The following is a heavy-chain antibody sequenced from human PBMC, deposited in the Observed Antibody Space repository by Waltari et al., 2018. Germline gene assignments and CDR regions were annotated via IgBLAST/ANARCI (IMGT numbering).Heavy chain of an antibody. CDR2: ISSNGNYG. CDR1: GFTFNGYW. V-gene: IGHV3-74*01. D-gene: IGHD6-13*01. Sequence: EVLLVESGGGLVQPGGSLRLSCAASGFTFNGYWMYWVRQAPGKGLVWVSTISSNGNYGTYADSVRGRFTSSRDNAKNTLYLQMNSLTAEDTAVYYCARAFVNIAARGMDAWGQGTAVTVSS. J-gene: IGHJ6*02. CDR3: ARAFVNIAARGMDA.